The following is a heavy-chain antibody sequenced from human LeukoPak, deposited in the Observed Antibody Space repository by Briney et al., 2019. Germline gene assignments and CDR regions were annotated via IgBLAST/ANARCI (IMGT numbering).Heavy chain of an antibody. CDR2: IYYTGTT. V-gene: IGHV4-59*08. Sequence: SQTLSLTCTVSGGSISGTYYWSWIRQPPGKGLEWIGYIYYTGTTDSNPSLKSRVTISLDTSKNQFSLNLSSVTAADTAVYYCARRWVYDKRAFDAWGQGTMVTVSS. CDR1: GGSISGTYY. D-gene: IGHD3-16*01. CDR3: ARRWVYDKRAFDA. J-gene: IGHJ3*01.